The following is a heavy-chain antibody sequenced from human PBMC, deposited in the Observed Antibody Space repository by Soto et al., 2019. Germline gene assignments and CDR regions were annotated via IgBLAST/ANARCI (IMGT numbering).Heavy chain of an antibody. CDR3: ARVGVATILRYNWFDP. V-gene: IGHV3-74*01. CDR1: GFTFSSYW. J-gene: IGHJ5*02. D-gene: IGHD5-12*01. Sequence: PGGSLRLSCTASGFTFSSYWMHWVRQAPGKGLVWVSRINSDGGSTSYADSVKGRFTISRDNAKNTLYLQMNSLRAEDTAVYYCARVGVATILRYNWFDPWGQGTLVTVSS. CDR2: INSDGGST.